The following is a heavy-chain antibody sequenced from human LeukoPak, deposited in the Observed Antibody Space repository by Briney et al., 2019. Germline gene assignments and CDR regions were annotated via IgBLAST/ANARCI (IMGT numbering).Heavy chain of an antibody. D-gene: IGHD3-22*01. Sequence: SQTLSLTCTVSGDSISSGGYYWSWIRQLPGKGLEWIGYINYSGTTYYNPSLKGRVTTSVDTSRNQFSLKLTSVTAADTAVYYCAREGSSGYSGYFDLWGRGTLVTVSS. J-gene: IGHJ2*01. CDR2: INYSGTT. V-gene: IGHV4-31*03. CDR3: AREGSSGYSGYFDL. CDR1: GDSISSGGYY.